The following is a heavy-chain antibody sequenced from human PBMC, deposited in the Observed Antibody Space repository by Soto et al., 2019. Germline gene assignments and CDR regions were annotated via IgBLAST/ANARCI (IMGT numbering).Heavy chain of an antibody. CDR3: AGGQYYFDY. CDR1: GFTFSSYG. V-gene: IGHV3-30*03. D-gene: IGHD2-15*01. CDR2: ISNDGSNK. Sequence: QVQLVESGGGVVQSGTSLRLSCAASGFTFSSYGMHWVRQAPGKGLEWVAQISNDGSNKFYADSVKGRFTISRENSKNTLYLQMSSLRAENTAVYYCAGGQYYFDYCGQGTVVSVSS. J-gene: IGHJ4*02.